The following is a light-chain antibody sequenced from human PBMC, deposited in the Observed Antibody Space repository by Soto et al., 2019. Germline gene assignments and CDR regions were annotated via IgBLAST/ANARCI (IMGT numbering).Light chain of an antibody. V-gene: IGKV3D-15*01. CDR2: GAS. J-gene: IGKJ1*01. CDR1: QNVGSN. CDR3: QESYSTS. Sequence: ERVMTQSPATLSVSPGERATLSCRASQNVGSNLAWYQQKPGRAPRLLIYGASTRATGIPDRFSGSGSGTDFTLTISSLQPEDIATYYCQESYSTSFGQGTKVDIK.